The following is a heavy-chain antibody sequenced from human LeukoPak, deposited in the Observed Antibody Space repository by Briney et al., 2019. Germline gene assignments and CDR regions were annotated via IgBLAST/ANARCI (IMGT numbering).Heavy chain of an antibody. Sequence: PSETLSLTCTVSGGSISSGGYYWSWIRQHPGKGLEWIGYIYYSGSTYYNPSLKSRVTMSVDTSKNQFSLKLSSVTAADTAVYYCARGYSSGWLLFDYWGQGTLVTVSS. CDR3: ARGYSSGWLLFDY. CDR1: GGSISSGGYY. D-gene: IGHD6-19*01. CDR2: IYYSGST. V-gene: IGHV4-31*03. J-gene: IGHJ4*02.